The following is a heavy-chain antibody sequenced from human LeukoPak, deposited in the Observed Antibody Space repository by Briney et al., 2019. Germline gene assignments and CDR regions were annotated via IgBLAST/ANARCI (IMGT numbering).Heavy chain of an antibody. Sequence: PSETLSLTCAVYGGSFSGYYWSWIRQPPGKGLEWIGEIHHSGSTNYNASLKSRVIISVDTSKNQFSLKLSSVTAADTAVYYCARDQYYYDSSGYLNWFDPWGQGTLVTVSS. D-gene: IGHD3-22*01. CDR1: GGSFSGYY. CDR2: IHHSGST. V-gene: IGHV4-34*01. CDR3: ARDQYYYDSSGYLNWFDP. J-gene: IGHJ5*02.